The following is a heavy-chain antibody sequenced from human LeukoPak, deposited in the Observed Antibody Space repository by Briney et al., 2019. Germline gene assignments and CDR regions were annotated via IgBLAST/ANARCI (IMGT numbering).Heavy chain of an antibody. J-gene: IGHJ5*02. CDR1: GYTFTSYD. Sequence: ASVKVSCKASGYTFTSYDINWVRQATGQGLEWMGWISAYNGNTNYAQKLQGRVTMTTDTSTSTAYMELRSLRSDDTAVYYCARGRVVGATTGWFDPWGQGTLVTVSS. CDR2: ISAYNGNT. D-gene: IGHD1-26*01. V-gene: IGHV1-18*01. CDR3: ARGRVVGATTGWFDP.